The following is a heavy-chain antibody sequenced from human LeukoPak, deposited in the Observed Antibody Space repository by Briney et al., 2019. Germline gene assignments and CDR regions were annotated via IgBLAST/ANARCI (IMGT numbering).Heavy chain of an antibody. V-gene: IGHV3-30-3*01. CDR1: GFTFSSYA. CDR2: ISYDGSNK. CDR3: ARARDPYSSGWYPDAFDI. Sequence: SGGSLRLSCAASGFTFSSYAMHWVRQAPGKGLEWVAVISYDGSNKYYADSVKGRFTISRGNAKNSLYLQMNSLRAEDTAVYYCARARDPYSSGWYPDAFDIWGQGTMVTVSS. D-gene: IGHD6-19*01. J-gene: IGHJ3*02.